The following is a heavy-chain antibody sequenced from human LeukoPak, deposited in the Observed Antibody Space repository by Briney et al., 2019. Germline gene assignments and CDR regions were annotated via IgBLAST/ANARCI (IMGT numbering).Heavy chain of an antibody. J-gene: IGHJ3*02. CDR3: ATRDYRGSPGETLVDAFDI. Sequence: ASVKVSCKASGHTFPIIYIHWVRQAPGQGLEWMGISNPGGGSRNYAQKFQGRATMTRDASTSTVYLELSSLRSEDTAVYYCATRDYRGSPGETLVDAFDIWGQGTMVTVSS. CDR1: GHTFPIIY. CDR2: SNPGGGSR. D-gene: IGHD3-10*01. V-gene: IGHV1-46*01.